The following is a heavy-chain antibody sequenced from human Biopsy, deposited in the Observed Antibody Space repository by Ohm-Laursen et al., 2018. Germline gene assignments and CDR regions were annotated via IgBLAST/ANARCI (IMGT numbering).Heavy chain of an antibody. V-gene: IGHV3-9*01. CDR3: VRSLRNYDFLDS. Sequence: SLRLSCSASGFTFHDYAMHGVRQAPGKGLEWVAGLTWNSGTIAYAGSVRGRFTISRDNAKNSLYLQMNNLTSEDTALYYCVRSLRNYDFLDSWGQGTLVSVSS. CDR1: GFTFHDYA. J-gene: IGHJ4*02. D-gene: IGHD3-16*01. CDR2: LTWNSGTI.